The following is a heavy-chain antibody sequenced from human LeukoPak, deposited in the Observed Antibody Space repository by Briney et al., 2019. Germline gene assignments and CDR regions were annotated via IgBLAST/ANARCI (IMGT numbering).Heavy chain of an antibody. V-gene: IGHV4-59*01. CDR2: IYYSGST. J-gene: IGHJ5*02. CDR3: ARGRNYYDSSGPGGNWFDP. Sequence: SETLSLTCTVSGGSISSYYWSWIRQPPGKGLEWIGYIYYSGSTNYNPSLKSRVTISVDTSKNQFFLKLSSVTAADTAVYYCARGRNYYDSSGPGGNWFDPWGQGTLVTVSS. D-gene: IGHD3-22*01. CDR1: GGSISSYY.